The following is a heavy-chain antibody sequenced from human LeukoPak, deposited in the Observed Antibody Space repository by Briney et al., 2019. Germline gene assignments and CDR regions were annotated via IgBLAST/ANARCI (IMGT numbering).Heavy chain of an antibody. V-gene: IGHV3-23*01. CDR1: GFTFSSYG. CDR2: ISGSGGST. Sequence: GGSLRLSCAASGFTFSSYGMSWVRQAPGKGLEWVSDISGSGGSTDYADSVKGRFTISRDNSKNTLYLQMNSLRAEDTAVYYCVKLPSGGFNDAFDIWGQGTMVSVSS. J-gene: IGHJ3*02. CDR3: VKLPSGGFNDAFDI.